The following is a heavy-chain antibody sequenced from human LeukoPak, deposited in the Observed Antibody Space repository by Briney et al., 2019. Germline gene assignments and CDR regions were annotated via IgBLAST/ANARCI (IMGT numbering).Heavy chain of an antibody. J-gene: IGHJ4*02. V-gene: IGHV3-74*01. CDR1: GFTFSTYW. CDR2: VHSDGSST. Sequence: HTGRSLRLSCAASGFTFSTYWMHWVRQAPGKGLVWVSRVHSDGSSTSYADSVKGRFTISRDNAKNTLHLQMNSLRAEDTAVYYCAREVVVPAATHFDYWGQGTLVTVSS. CDR3: AREVVVPAATHFDY. D-gene: IGHD2-2*01.